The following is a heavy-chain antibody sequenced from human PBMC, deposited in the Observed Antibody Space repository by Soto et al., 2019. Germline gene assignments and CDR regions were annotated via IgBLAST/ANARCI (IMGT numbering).Heavy chain of an antibody. CDR2: IFYTGTT. Sequence: SETLSLTCSVSGGSISYNSYDWGWIRQPPGKGLEWIGGIFYTGTTYYSPSRKDRVTMSMDTSKNSFSVNLTSVTAADTAVYFCARLVVVAPVANVWGQGTLVTSPQ. CDR3: ARLVVVAPVANV. V-gene: IGHV4-39*02. D-gene: IGHD2-2*01. CDR1: GGSISYNSYD. J-gene: IGHJ4*02.